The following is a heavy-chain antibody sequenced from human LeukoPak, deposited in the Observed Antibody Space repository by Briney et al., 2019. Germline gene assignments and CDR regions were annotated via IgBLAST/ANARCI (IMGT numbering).Heavy chain of an antibody. Sequence: SETLSLTCSVSGYSIRTAYYWSWIRQPPGKGLEWIGEINHRRSTNYNPSLKSRVTMSVDTSKNQFSLNLSSVTAADTAVYYCARGQFWSGYSIWGQGTLVTVSS. J-gene: IGHJ4*02. CDR2: INHRRST. V-gene: IGHV4-38-2*02. D-gene: IGHD3-3*02. CDR1: GYSIRTAYY. CDR3: ARGQFWSGYSI.